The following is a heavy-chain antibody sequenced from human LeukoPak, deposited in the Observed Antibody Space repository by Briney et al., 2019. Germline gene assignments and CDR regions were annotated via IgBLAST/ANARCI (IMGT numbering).Heavy chain of an antibody. D-gene: IGHD2-8*01. V-gene: IGHV3-21*01. CDR3: ARNPIVLATFDY. CDR2: ISSGSSYI. Sequence: GGSLRLSCAASGFTFSSYSMNWVRQAPGKGLEGVSSISSGSSYIYYADSVKGRFTISRDNAKNSLYLQMNSLRAEDTAVYYCARNPIVLATFDYWGLGTRVTVSS. J-gene: IGHJ4*02. CDR1: GFTFSSYS.